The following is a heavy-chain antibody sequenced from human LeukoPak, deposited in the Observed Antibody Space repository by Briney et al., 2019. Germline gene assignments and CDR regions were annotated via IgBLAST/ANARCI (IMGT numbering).Heavy chain of an antibody. Sequence: ASVRVSCKASGYTFTGSYMHWVRQAPGQGFEWIGWISPASGATKFAQNFQGRVTLTTDTSITTAYMELSSLTSDDTASYYCLNEHGGWGQGTPVTVSS. D-gene: IGHD1-1*01. CDR2: ISPASGAT. CDR3: LNEHGG. CDR1: GYTFTGSY. J-gene: IGHJ4*02. V-gene: IGHV1-2*02.